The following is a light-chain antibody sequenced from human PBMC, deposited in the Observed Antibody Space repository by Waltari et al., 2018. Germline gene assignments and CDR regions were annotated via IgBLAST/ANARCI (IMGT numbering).Light chain of an antibody. V-gene: IGLV3-21*02. J-gene: IGLJ1*01. Sequence: SSVLTQPPSVSVAPGQTARITCGGNNLGSKPVHWYQQKPGQAPVLVVYDASDRPSGIPERFSGSNSGNTATLTISRVEAGDEADYYCQVWDSTTDHRGYVFGTGTKVTVL. CDR2: DAS. CDR1: NLGSKP. CDR3: QVWDSTTDHRGYV.